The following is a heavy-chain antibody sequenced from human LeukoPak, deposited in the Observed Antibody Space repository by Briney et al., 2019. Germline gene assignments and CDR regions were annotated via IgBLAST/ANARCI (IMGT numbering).Heavy chain of an antibody. D-gene: IGHD5-24*01. V-gene: IGHV1-18*01. Sequence: ASVKVSCEASGYTFTSYGITWVRQAPGQGLEWMGWISTYNGNTNYAQKLQGRVTMTTDTSTSTAYMELRSLRSDDTAVYYCARREPYYYMGVWGKGTTVTVSS. CDR1: GYTFTSYG. CDR3: ARREPYYYMGV. J-gene: IGHJ6*03. CDR2: ISTYNGNT.